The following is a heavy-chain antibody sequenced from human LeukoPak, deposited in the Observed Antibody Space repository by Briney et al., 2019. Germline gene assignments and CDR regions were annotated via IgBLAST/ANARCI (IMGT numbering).Heavy chain of an antibody. D-gene: IGHD3-22*01. Sequence: ASVKVSCKASGYTFTSYGISWERQAPGQGLEWMGWISAYNGNTNYAQKLQGRVTMTTDTSTSTAYMELRSLRSDDTAVYYCARAAGYEYDSSGYYYSGRAFDIWGQGTMVTVSS. V-gene: IGHV1-18*01. CDR2: ISAYNGNT. J-gene: IGHJ3*02. CDR1: GYTFTSYG. CDR3: ARAAGYEYDSSGYYYSGRAFDI.